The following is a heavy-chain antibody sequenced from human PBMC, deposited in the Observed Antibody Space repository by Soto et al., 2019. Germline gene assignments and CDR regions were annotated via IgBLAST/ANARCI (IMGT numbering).Heavy chain of an antibody. CDR1: GGSISSYY. CDR3: ARDLTAAPPFDYYYGMDV. CDR2: IYYSGST. V-gene: IGHV4-59*01. J-gene: IGHJ6*02. D-gene: IGHD6-6*01. Sequence: SATLSITGTVSGGSISSYYWSWIRQPPGKGLEWIGYIYYSGSTNYNPSLKSRVTISVDTSKNQFSLKLSSVTAADTAVYYCARDLTAAPPFDYYYGMDVWGQGTTVTVSS.